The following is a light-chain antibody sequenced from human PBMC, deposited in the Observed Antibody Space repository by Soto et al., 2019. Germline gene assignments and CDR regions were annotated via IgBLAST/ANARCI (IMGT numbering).Light chain of an antibody. CDR2: DDD. J-gene: IGLJ1*01. CDR1: SSNIGGNS. Sequence: VLTQPPSVSAAPGQRVTISCSGSSSNIGGNSVSWYQQLPGTAPKLLIYDDDKRPSGIPDRFSGSKSGTSATLGITGFQTGDEADYYCGSWDSRLSAYVFGTGTKVTVL. CDR3: GSWDSRLSAYV. V-gene: IGLV1-51*01.